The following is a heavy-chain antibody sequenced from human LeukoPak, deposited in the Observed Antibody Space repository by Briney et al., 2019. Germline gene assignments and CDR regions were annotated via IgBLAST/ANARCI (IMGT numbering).Heavy chain of an antibody. Sequence: SQTLSLTCAISGDSVSSNSAAWNWIRQSPSRGLEWLGRTYYRSKWYNDYAVSVKSRITINPDTSKNQFSLQLNSVTPEDTAVYYCARDIKGGIAAAGTGFDPWGQGTLVTVSS. J-gene: IGHJ5*02. CDR2: TYYRSKWYN. CDR1: GDSVSSNSAA. V-gene: IGHV6-1*01. D-gene: IGHD6-13*01. CDR3: ARDIKGGIAAAGTGFDP.